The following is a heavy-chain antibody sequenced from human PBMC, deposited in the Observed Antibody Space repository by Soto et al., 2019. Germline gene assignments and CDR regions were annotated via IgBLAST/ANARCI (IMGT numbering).Heavy chain of an antibody. V-gene: IGHV1-46*01. Sequence: QVFLVQSGAEVKKPGASVKVSCKTSGYTFTTYYMHWVRQAPGQGLEWMGVINTSDGSTYSAQKFQGRVTMTRDPSTSTVYLELSSLRAEDSAMYYCVRDRFGSGDSGDWGQGTLVTVSS. CDR2: INTSDGST. CDR1: GYTFTTYY. J-gene: IGHJ4*02. CDR3: VRDRFGSGDSGD. D-gene: IGHD4-17*01.